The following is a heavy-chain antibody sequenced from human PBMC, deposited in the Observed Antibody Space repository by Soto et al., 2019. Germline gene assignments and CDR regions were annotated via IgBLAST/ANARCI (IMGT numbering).Heavy chain of an antibody. Sequence: GESLKISCKGSGYSFTSYWVAWVRQMPGKGLEWMGIIYPGDSDTRYSPSFQGQVTISADRSISTAYLQWSSLKASDTAMYYCARDDYDILTGYYSFDYWGQGTLVTVSS. V-gene: IGHV5-51*01. J-gene: IGHJ4*02. D-gene: IGHD3-9*01. CDR2: IYPGDSDT. CDR1: GYSFTSYW. CDR3: ARDDYDILTGYYSFDY.